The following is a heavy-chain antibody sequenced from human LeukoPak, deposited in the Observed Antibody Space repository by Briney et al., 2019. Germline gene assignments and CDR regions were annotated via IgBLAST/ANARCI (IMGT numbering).Heavy chain of an antibody. V-gene: IGHV5-51*01. CDR2: IYPADSDT. D-gene: IGHD6-19*01. Sequence: GESLKISCKGSGYSFTDYWIGWVRQMPGKGLEWLGIIYPADSDTRYRPSFQGHVTMSVDKSISTAFLQWSSLKASDTAIYYCARLTFGSVWHWGYYDSWGQGTLVTVSS. CDR1: GYSFTDYW. CDR3: ARLTFGSVWHWGYYDS. J-gene: IGHJ4*02.